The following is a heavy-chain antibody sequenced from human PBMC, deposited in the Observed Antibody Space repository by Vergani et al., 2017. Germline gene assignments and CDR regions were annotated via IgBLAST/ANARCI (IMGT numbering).Heavy chain of an antibody. CDR3: ARTVGSAAFDI. V-gene: IGHV1-69*18. J-gene: IGHJ3*02. CDR2: IIPIFGTA. CDR1: GYTFTNYY. D-gene: IGHD1-26*01. Sequence: QVLLVQSGAEVKKPGASVRVSCKTSGYTFTNYYIHWVRQAPGQGLEWMGRIIPIFGTANYAQKFQGRVTITADESTSTAYMELSSLRSEDTAVYYCARTVGSAAFDIWGQGTMVTVSS.